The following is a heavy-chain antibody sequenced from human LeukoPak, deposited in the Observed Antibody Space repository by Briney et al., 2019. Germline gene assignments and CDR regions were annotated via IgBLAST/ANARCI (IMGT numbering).Heavy chain of an antibody. CDR2: IYHNGST. D-gene: IGHD1-26*01. CDR3: ARTGGSFYFYYYMDV. J-gene: IGHJ6*03. Sequence: SETLSLTCTVSGGSISSYYWSWIRQPPGKGLEWIGYIYHNGSTNYNPSLKSRVTISVDTSKNQFSLRLSSVTAADTALYYCARTGGSFYFYYYMDVWGKGTTVTVSS. CDR1: GGSISSYY. V-gene: IGHV4-59*12.